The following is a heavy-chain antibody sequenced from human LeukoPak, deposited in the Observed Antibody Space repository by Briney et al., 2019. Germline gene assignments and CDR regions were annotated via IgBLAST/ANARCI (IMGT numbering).Heavy chain of an antibody. J-gene: IGHJ4*02. CDR3: ARGQALWGSYGGFVY. CDR1: GFTFSSYW. V-gene: IGHV3-7*01. CDR2: IKQDGSEK. Sequence: TGGSLRLSCAASGFTFSSYWMSWVRQAPGKGLEWVANIKQDGSEKYYVDSVKGRFTISRDNAKNSLYLQMNSLRAEDTAVYYCARGQALWGSYGGFVYWGQGTLVTVSS. D-gene: IGHD1-26*01.